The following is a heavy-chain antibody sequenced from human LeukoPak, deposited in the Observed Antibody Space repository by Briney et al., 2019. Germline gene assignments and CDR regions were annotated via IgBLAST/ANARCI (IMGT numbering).Heavy chain of an antibody. CDR3: ARGSRDGYNYYYYYYMDV. Sequence: PSETLSLTCAVYGGSFSGYYWSWIRQPPGKGLEWIGEINHSGSTNYNPSLKSRVTISVDTSKNQFSLKLSSVTAADTAVYYCARGSRDGYNYYYYYYMDVWGKGTTVTVSS. D-gene: IGHD5-24*01. CDR2: INHSGST. J-gene: IGHJ6*03. CDR1: GGSFSGYY. V-gene: IGHV4-34*01.